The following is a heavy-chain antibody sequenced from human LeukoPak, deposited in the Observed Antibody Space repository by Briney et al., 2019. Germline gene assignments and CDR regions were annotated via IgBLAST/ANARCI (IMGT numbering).Heavy chain of an antibody. CDR2: INHSGST. CDR3: ARHYGPEERAFDI. Sequence: SETLSLTCAVYGGSFSDSYWSWIRQPPGRGLEWIGEINHSGSTNYNPSLKSRVTILEDTSKNQFSLKVNSVTAADTAVYYCARHYGPEERAFDIWGQGTTVTVSS. CDR1: GGSFSDSY. J-gene: IGHJ3*02. D-gene: IGHD3-10*01. V-gene: IGHV4-34*01.